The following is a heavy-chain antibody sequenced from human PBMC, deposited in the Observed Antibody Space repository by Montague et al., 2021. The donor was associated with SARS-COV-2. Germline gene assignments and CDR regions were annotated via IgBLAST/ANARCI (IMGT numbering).Heavy chain of an antibody. V-gene: IGHV4-61*02. CDR1: GGSISSGSYY. CDR2: IYTSGST. CDR3: ARAPFMITFGGVITRLRGYYFDY. D-gene: IGHD3-16*01. Sequence: TLSLTCTVSGGSISSGSYYWSWIRQPAGKGLEWIGRIYTSGSTYYNPSLKSRVTISVDTSKNQFSLKLSSVTAADTAVYYCARAPFMITFGGVITRLRGYYFDYWGQGTLVTVSS. J-gene: IGHJ4*02.